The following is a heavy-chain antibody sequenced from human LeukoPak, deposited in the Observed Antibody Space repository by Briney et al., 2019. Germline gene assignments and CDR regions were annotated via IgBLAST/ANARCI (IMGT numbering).Heavy chain of an antibody. CDR3: ARDNARERAAAGDY. CDR2: IIPIFGTA. Sequence: SVKVSCKASGGTFSSYAISWVRQAPGQGLEWMGGIIPIFGTANYAQKFQGRVTITADESTSTAYMELSSLRSEDTAVYYCARDNARERAAAGDYWGQGTLVTVSS. D-gene: IGHD6-13*01. V-gene: IGHV1-69*13. J-gene: IGHJ4*02. CDR1: GGTFSSYA.